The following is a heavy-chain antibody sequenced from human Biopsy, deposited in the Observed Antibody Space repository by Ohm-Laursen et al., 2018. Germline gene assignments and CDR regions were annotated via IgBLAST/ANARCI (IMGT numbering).Heavy chain of an antibody. CDR2: INCKTGAT. V-gene: IGHV1-2*02. CDR1: SYTFTDYN. Sequence: ASVKVSCKASSYTFTDYNIHWMRQAPGQRLEWLGYINCKTGATNYAQKFQGTATMTRDTSISTAYLALGSLRSADTAIYYCARDPLNGHKHFGYWGQGSLVTVSS. J-gene: IGHJ4*02. CDR3: ARDPLNGHKHFGY. D-gene: IGHD2-8*01.